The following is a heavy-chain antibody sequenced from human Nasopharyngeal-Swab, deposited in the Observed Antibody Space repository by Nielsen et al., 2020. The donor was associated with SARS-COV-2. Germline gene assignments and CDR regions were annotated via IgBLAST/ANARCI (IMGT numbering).Heavy chain of an antibody. CDR1: GYTFTSYG. CDR3: ARGIVVVPAAMGGFHYYYYGMDV. D-gene: IGHD2-2*01. CDR2: ISAYNGNT. V-gene: IGHV1-18*01. J-gene: IGHJ6*02. Sequence: VSVKASCKASGYTFTSYGISWVRQAPGQGLEWMGWISAYNGNTNYAQKLQGRVTMTTDTSTSTAYMELRSLRSDDTAVYYCARGIVVVPAAMGGFHYYYYGMDVWGQGTTVTVSS.